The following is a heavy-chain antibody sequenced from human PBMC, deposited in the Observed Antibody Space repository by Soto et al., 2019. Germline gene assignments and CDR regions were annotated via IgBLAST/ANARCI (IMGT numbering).Heavy chain of an antibody. CDR1: GFVFSDYA. CDR3: AIVPSLCGSSSCYTAGFDS. Sequence: EVQLLDSGGGWVQPGGSLRLSCVASGFVFSDYAMSWVRQAPGKGLEWVSAISAGGSDTYYADSVKGRFTVSRVNSKNTLYLQMNTLRAEDTAIYYCAIVPSLCGSSSCYTAGFDSWGQGTLVTVSS. J-gene: IGHJ4*02. D-gene: IGHD2-2*01. CDR2: ISAGGSDT. V-gene: IGHV3-23*01.